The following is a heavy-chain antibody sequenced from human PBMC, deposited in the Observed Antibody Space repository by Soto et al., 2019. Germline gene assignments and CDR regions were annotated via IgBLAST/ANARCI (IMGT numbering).Heavy chain of an antibody. J-gene: IGHJ4*02. Sequence: SVKVSCKASGGTFSSYAISWVRQAPGQGLEWMGGIIPIFGTANYAQKFQGRVTITADESTSTAYMELSSLRSEDTAVYYCARDTAKMRGASSSGYWGQGTLVTVSS. V-gene: IGHV1-69*13. CDR3: ARDTAKMRGASSSGY. CDR1: GGTFSSYA. CDR2: IIPIFGTA. D-gene: IGHD6-6*01.